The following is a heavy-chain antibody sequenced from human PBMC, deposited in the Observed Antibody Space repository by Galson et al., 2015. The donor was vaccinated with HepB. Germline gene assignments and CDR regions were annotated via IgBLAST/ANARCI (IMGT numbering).Heavy chain of an antibody. J-gene: IGHJ4*02. Sequence: SLRLSCAASGFTFSTYWMTWVRQVPGKGLEWVTLISHDGINTDYADAVKGRFTISRDNSKNTLVLQMNSLRAEDTAIYYCVRDSKGKFSGSHYYDRSVYFFWGQGSLVTVSS. CDR1: GFTFSTYW. CDR3: VRDSKGKFSGSHYYDRSVYFF. V-gene: IGHV3-30*03. D-gene: IGHD3-22*01. CDR2: ISHDGINT.